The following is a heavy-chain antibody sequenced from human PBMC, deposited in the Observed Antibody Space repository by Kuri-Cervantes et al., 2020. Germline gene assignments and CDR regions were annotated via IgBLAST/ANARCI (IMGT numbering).Heavy chain of an antibody. CDR1: GGTFSSYA. J-gene: IGHJ6*02. D-gene: IGHD3-10*01. V-gene: IGHV1-8*02. CDR2: MNPNSGNT. Sequence: ASVKVSCKASGGTFSSYAINWVRQAPGQGLEWMGWMNPNSGNTGYAQKFQGRVTMTRNTSISTAYMELSSLRSEDTAVYYCARLQTMVGLRSEHYYYGLDVWGQGTTVTVSS. CDR3: ARLQTMVGLRSEHYYYGLDV.